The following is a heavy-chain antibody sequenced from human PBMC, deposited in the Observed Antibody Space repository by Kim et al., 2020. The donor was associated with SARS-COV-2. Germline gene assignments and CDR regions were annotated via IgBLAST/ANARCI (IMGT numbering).Heavy chain of an antibody. CDR1: GFTFSSYA. J-gene: IGHJ5*02. CDR3: AKHGYYYGSGSYTS. CDR2: ISGSGGST. Sequence: GGSLRLSCAASGFTFSSYAMSWVRQAPGKGLEWVSAISGSGGSTYYADSVKGRFTISRDNSKNTLYLQMNSLRAEDTAVYYCAKHGYYYGSGSYTSWGQGTLVTVSS. D-gene: IGHD3-10*01. V-gene: IGHV3-23*01.